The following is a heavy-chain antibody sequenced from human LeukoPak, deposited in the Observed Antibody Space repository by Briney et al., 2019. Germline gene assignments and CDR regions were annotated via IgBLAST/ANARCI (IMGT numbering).Heavy chain of an antibody. Sequence: SETPSLTCTVSGGSISSSSWNWIRQPAGKGLEWIGRIYSSGTTNYNPSLNSRITISVDTSKNQFSLRLNSVTAADTAIYYCARHYESSGYWHYDYYMDVWGKGTTVTVSS. CDR3: ARHYESSGYWHYDYYMDV. D-gene: IGHD3-22*01. V-gene: IGHV4-4*07. CDR2: IYSSGTT. J-gene: IGHJ6*03. CDR1: GGSISSSS.